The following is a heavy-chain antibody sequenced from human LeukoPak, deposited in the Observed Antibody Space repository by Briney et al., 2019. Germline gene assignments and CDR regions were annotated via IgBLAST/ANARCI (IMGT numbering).Heavy chain of an antibody. J-gene: IGHJ4*02. V-gene: IGHV4-39*01. D-gene: IGHD3-3*01. CDR2: SSDSGTT. CDR1: GGSISSSSYH. CDR3: ASLSRHFDFWSGFYDY. Sequence: SETLSLTCSVAGGSISSSSYHWGWIRQPPGKGLEWIWSSSDSGTTYYNPSPNSRVAISVDTSKSQFSLKLNSLTAADTAVYFCASLSRHFDFWSGFYDYWGQGTLVTVPS.